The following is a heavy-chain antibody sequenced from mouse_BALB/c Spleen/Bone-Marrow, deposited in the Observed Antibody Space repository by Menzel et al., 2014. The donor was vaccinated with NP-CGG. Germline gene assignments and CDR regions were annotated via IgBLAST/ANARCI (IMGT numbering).Heavy chain of an antibody. CDR2: ISDGGSYT. J-gene: IGHJ4*01. CDR3: AREVAMGY. V-gene: IGHV5-4*02. CDR1: GFTFSDYY. Sequence: EVQLVESGGGLVKPGGSLKLSCAASGFTFSDYYMYWVRQTPEKRLEWVATISDGGSYTYYPDSVKGRFTISRDNAKNNLYLQMSSLKSEDTAMYYCAREVAMGYWGQGTSVTVSS.